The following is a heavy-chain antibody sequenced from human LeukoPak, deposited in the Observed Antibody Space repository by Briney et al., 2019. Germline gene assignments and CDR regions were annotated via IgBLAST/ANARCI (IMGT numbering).Heavy chain of an antibody. Sequence: GRSLRLSCAASGFTFSGYEMNWVRQAPGKWLEWVSYISRSGTIISYTDSVKGRFTISRDNAKNSLYLQMNSLRAEDTAVYYCARERDDYYFDYWGQGTLVTVSS. V-gene: IGHV3-48*03. CDR3: ARERDDYYFDY. CDR1: GFTFSGYE. CDR2: ISRSGTII. J-gene: IGHJ4*02. D-gene: IGHD3-3*01.